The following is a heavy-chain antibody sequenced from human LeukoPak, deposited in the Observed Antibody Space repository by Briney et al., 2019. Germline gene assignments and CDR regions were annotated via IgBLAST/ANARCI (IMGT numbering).Heavy chain of an antibody. V-gene: IGHV4-4*09. J-gene: IGHJ5*02. D-gene: IGHD6-19*01. CDR1: GGSLSSYY. CDR3: ARDIAVAGTSRLDP. Sequence: PSETLSLTCTVSGGSLSSYYWSWIRQPPGKGLEWIGYIYTSGSTNYNPSLKSRVTISVDTSKNQFSLKLSSVTAADTAVYYCARDIAVAGTSRLDPWGQGTLVTVSS. CDR2: IYTSGST.